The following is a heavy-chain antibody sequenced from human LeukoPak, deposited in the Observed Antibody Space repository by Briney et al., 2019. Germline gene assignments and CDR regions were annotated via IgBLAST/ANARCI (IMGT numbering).Heavy chain of an antibody. CDR3: ARLVTGYSD. CDR2: IYPGDSDT. V-gene: IGHV5-51*01. D-gene: IGHD3-9*01. CDR1: GYSFTSYG. J-gene: IGHJ4*02. Sequence: GESLKIFCKGSGYSFTSYGSGWVRQMPGKGLEWMGMIYPGDSDTRYSPSFQAQITISADKASSTAYPQWSRLKASDNAMYYCARLVTGYSDWGQGTLVPVSS.